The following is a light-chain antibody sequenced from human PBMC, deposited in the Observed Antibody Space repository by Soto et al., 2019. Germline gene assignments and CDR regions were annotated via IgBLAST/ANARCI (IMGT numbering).Light chain of an antibody. CDR2: AAS. CDR1: QGISSY. Sequence: AIRMTQSPSSLSASTGDRVTITCRASQGISSYLAWYQQKPGKAPKLLIYAASTLQSGVPSRFSGSGSGTDFTLTISCLQSEDFATYYCQHYYSYPDTFGQGTKLEIK. CDR3: QHYYSYPDT. V-gene: IGKV1-8*01. J-gene: IGKJ2*01.